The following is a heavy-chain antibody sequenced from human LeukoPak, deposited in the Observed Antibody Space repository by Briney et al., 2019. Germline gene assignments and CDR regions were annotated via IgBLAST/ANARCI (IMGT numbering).Heavy chain of an antibody. V-gene: IGHV3-21*04. CDR2: ISSSSSYI. CDR1: GFTFSSYS. CDR3: ARDRSLRYFDWLSDY. Sequence: GGSLRLSCAASGFTFSSYSMNWVRQAPGKGLEWVSSISSSSSYIYYADSVKGRFTISRDNAKNSLYLQMNSLRAEDTAVYYCARDRSLRYFDWLSDYWGQGTLVTVSS. D-gene: IGHD3-9*01. J-gene: IGHJ4*02.